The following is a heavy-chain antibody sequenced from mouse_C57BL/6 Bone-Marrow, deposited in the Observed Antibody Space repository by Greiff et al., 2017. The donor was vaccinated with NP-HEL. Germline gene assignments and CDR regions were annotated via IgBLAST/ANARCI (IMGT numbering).Heavy chain of an antibody. CDR2: IDPSDSYT. J-gene: IGHJ2*01. V-gene: IGHV1-59*01. CDR1: GYTFTSYW. Sequence: QVQLKQPGAELVRPGTSVKLSCKASGYTFTSYWMHWVKQRPGQGLEWIGVIDPSDSYTNYNQKFKGKATLTVDTSSSTDYMQLSSLTSEDSAVYYCARWSLDYWGQGTTLTVSS. CDR3: ARWSLDY.